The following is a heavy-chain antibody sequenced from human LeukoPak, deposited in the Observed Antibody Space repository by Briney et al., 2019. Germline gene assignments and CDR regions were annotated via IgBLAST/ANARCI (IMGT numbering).Heavy chain of an antibody. Sequence: SVKVSCKASGGTFSSYAISWVRQAPGQGLEWMGRIIPILGIANYAQKFQGRVTITADKSTSTAYMELSSLRSEDTAVYYCARGGRQQLLWWFDPWGQGTLVTVSS. CDR2: IIPILGIA. D-gene: IGHD2-2*01. CDR3: ARGGRQQLLWWFDP. V-gene: IGHV1-69*04. J-gene: IGHJ5*02. CDR1: GGTFSSYA.